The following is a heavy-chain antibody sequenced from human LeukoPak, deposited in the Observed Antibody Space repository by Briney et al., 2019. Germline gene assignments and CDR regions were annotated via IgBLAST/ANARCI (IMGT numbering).Heavy chain of an antibody. J-gene: IGHJ4*02. V-gene: IGHV4-34*01. CDR1: GGSFSGYY. D-gene: IGHD6-13*01. CDR3: ARGWYSSSWYKADY. Sequence: SETLSLTCAVYGGSFSGYYWSWVRQPPGKGLEWIGEINHSGSTNYNPSLKSRVTISVDTSKNQFSLKLSSVTAADTAVYYCARGWYSSSWYKADYWGQGTLVTVSS. CDR2: INHSGST.